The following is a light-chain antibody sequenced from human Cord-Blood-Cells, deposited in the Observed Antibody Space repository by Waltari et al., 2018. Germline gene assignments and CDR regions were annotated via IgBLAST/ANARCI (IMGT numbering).Light chain of an antibody. CDR1: QSVSSSY. CDR3: QQYGSSPYT. V-gene: IGKV3-20*01. J-gene: IGKJ2*01. Sequence: EIVLTQSPGTLSLSPVERATLSCRASQSVSSSYLAWYQQKPGQAPRLLIYGASSRATGIPDRFSGSGSGTDCTVTISRLEPEDCAVYYCQQYGSSPYTFGQGSKLQI. CDR2: GAS.